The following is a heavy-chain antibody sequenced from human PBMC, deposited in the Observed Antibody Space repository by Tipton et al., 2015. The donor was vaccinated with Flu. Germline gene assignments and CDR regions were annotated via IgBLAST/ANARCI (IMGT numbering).Heavy chain of an antibody. J-gene: IGHJ5*02. CDR2: INQDGSEK. Sequence: SLRLSCAGSGYTFSSYWMHWVRQAPGKGLEWVAHINQDGSEKNSVDSVKGRFTISRDNAKNSLYLQMNSLRADDTALYYCVRFAGGSWGQGTLVTVSS. CDR1: GYTFSSYW. V-gene: IGHV3-7*01. D-gene: IGHD3-16*01. CDR3: VRFAGGS.